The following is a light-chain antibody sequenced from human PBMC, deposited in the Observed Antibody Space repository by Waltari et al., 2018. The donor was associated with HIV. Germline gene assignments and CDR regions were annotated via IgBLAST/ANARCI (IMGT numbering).Light chain of an antibody. CDR3: AAWDDSLDGPVV. J-gene: IGLJ2*01. CDR2: RNN. Sequence: QSVLTQPPSASGTPGQRVTISCSGSDSTMRSSFVYWYQPLPGTAPKLIIHRNNQRPSGVPDRFSGSKSGTSASLVITGLRSEDEAEYHCAAWDDSLDGPVVFGGGTKLTVL. V-gene: IGLV1-47*01. CDR1: DSTMRSSF.